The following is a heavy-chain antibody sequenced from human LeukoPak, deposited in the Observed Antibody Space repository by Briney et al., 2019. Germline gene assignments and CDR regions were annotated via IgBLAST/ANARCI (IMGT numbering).Heavy chain of an antibody. D-gene: IGHD5-12*01. CDR1: GGSISTYY. V-gene: IGHV4-59*01. CDR3: ARSGGYASPIVY. Sequence: SETLSLTCTLSGGSISTYYWSWIRQPPGKGLEWIGYIYHSGSTNYNPSLKSRVTISVDTSKNQFSLKLSSVTAADTAVYYCARSGGYASPIVYWGQGALVTVSS. CDR2: IYHSGST. J-gene: IGHJ4*02.